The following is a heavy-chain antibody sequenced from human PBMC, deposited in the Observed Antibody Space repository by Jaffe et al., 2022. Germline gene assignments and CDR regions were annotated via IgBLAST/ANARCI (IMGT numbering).Heavy chain of an antibody. CDR2: ISYDGSNK. V-gene: IGHV3-30*18. Sequence: QVQLVESGGGVVQPGRSLRLSCAASGFTFSSYGMHWVRQAPGKGLEWVAVISYDGSNKYYADSVKGRFTISRDNSKNTLYLQMNSLRAEDTAVYYCAKDHAISPRPYYYYYMDVWGKGTTVTVSS. CDR1: GFTFSSYG. CDR3: AKDHAISPRPYYYYYMDV. J-gene: IGHJ6*03. D-gene: IGHD3-9*01.